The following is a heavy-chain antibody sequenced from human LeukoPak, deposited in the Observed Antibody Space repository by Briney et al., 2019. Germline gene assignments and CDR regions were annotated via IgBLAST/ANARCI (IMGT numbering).Heavy chain of an antibody. J-gene: IGHJ6*04. CDR1: GYTFTSYG. V-gene: IGHV1-18*04. CDR2: ISAYNGNT. Sequence: ASVKVSCKASGYTFTSYGISWVRQAPGQGLEWIGWISAYNGNTNYAQKLRGRVTMTTDTSTSTAYMELRSLRSDDTAVYYCASPQGPYYYGMDVWGKGTTVTVSS. CDR3: ASPQGPYYYGMDV.